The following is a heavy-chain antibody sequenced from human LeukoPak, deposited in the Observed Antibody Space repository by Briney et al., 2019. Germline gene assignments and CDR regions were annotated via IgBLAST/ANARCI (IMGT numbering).Heavy chain of an antibody. CDR2: IIPILGIA. V-gene: IGHV1-69*04. J-gene: IGHJ4*02. CDR1: GGTFSSYA. Sequence: SVKVSCKASGGTFSSYAISWVRQAPGQGLEWMGRIIPILGIANYAQKFQGRVTITADKSTSTAYMELSSLRSEDTAVYYCARDDLAYYDYVWGSYRGGSLSYWGQGTLVTVSS. D-gene: IGHD3-16*01. CDR3: ARDDLAYYDYVWGSYRGGSLSY.